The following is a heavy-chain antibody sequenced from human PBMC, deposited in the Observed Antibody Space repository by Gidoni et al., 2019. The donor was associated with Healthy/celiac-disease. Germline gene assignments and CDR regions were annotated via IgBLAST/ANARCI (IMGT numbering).Heavy chain of an antibody. D-gene: IGHD5-12*01. J-gene: IGHJ3*02. V-gene: IGHV3-9*01. Sequence: EVQLVESGGGLVQPGRSLRLSCAASGFTFDDYAMHWVRQAPGKGLEGVSGISWNSGSIGYADSVKGRFTISRDNAKNSLYLQMNSLRAEDTALYYCAKGTEMATIRTGAFDIWGQGTMVTVSS. CDR1: GFTFDDYA. CDR2: ISWNSGSI. CDR3: AKGTEMATIRTGAFDI.